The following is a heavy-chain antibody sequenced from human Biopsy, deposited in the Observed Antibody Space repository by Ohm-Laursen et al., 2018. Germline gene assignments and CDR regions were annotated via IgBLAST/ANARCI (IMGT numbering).Heavy chain of an antibody. V-gene: IGHV1-69*17. CDR1: GGTFSNYA. Sequence: SSVKVSCKASGGTFSNYAISWVRQAPGEGLEWMGGIIAVSGLVNYAPKFQGRVSITADKSTTAAYMELSNLKSEDTAVYYCATPFQYYDSWGGYPPFDHWGQGTLVTVSS. CDR3: ATPFQYYDSWGGYPPFDH. J-gene: IGHJ4*02. D-gene: IGHD3-3*01. CDR2: IIAVSGLV.